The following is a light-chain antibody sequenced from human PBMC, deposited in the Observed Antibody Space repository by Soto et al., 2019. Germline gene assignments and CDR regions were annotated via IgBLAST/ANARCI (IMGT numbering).Light chain of an antibody. CDR2: GAS. CDR1: QSILSSH. J-gene: IGKJ4*02. Sequence: ETVLKQSPGTLSLSPGERATLSCRARQSILSSHLAWYQQKPGQAPRLLIYGASSRATGIPDRFSGSGSGKDFTLSISQLELVVFEVYYCEQYGSLPLTFGGGTKVEIK. CDR3: EQYGSLPLT. V-gene: IGKV3-20*01.